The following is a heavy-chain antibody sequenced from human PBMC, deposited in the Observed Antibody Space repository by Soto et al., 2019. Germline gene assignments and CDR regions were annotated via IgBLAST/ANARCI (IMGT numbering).Heavy chain of an antibody. V-gene: IGHV3-23*01. CDR1: AFTFSSDS. J-gene: IGHJ5*02. Sequence: PGGPLRLSCAASAFTFSSDSMSWVRQAPGKGLEWVSAISGSGGSTYYADSVKGRFTISRDNSKNTLYQQMNSLRAEDTAVYYCAKNWIAAAGTPYNWFDPWGQGTLVTVSA. CDR3: AKNWIAAAGTPYNWFDP. D-gene: IGHD6-13*01. CDR2: ISGSGGST.